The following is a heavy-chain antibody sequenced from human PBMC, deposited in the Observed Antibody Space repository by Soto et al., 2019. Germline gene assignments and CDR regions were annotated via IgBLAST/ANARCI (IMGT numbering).Heavy chain of an antibody. D-gene: IGHD1-7*01. V-gene: IGHV1-18*01. CDR3: ARDREYNWNYNWFDP. J-gene: IGHJ5*02. Sequence: GASVKVSCKASGYTFTRYGISWVRQAPAQVLEWMGWISTYNGNTNFTQKLQGRVTMTTDTSTSTAYMELRSLRSDDTAVYYCARDREYNWNYNWFDPWGQGTLVTVSS. CDR2: ISTYNGNT. CDR1: GYTFTRYG.